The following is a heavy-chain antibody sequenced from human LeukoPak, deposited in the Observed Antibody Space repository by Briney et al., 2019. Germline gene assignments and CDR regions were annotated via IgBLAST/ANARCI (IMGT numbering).Heavy chain of an antibody. CDR2: INPNSGGT. V-gene: IGHV1-2*02. CDR3: ARDLMVYQRYYYYMDV. Sequence: GASVKVSCKASGYTFTGYYMHWVRQAPGQGLEWMGWINPNSGGTNYAQKFQGRVTMTRDTSISTAYMELSRLRSDDTAVYYCARDLMVYQRYYYYMDVWGKGTTVTVSS. CDR1: GYTFTGYY. J-gene: IGHJ6*03. D-gene: IGHD2-8*01.